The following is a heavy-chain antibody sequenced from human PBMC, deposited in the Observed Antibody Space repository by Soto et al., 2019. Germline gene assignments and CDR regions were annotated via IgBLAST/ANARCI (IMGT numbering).Heavy chain of an antibody. CDR2: ISYSGTT. Sequence: QVQLQESGPGLVKPSQTLSLTCTVSGDSISSNNNYWSWIRQPPGEGLEWIGFISYSGTTSYSPSLKSRVAIKLDTSKNQYSLSLRSVTAADTAVYYCARGRGYSYGLDPWGQGTLVTVSS. CDR3: ARGRGYSYGLDP. CDR1: GDSISSNNNY. J-gene: IGHJ5*02. V-gene: IGHV4-30-4*01. D-gene: IGHD5-18*01.